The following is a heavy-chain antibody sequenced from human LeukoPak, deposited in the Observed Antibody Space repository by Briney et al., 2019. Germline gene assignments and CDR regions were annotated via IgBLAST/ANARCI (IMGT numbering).Heavy chain of an antibody. V-gene: IGHV3-7*03. CDR1: GFTFINYW. J-gene: IGHJ4*02. CDR2: MKQDGSVK. D-gene: IGHD6-6*01. Sequence: GGSLRLSCAASGFTFINYWMSWVRQAPGKGLVWVANMKQDGSVKYYVDSMKGRFTISRDNAKNSLYLQMSGLRAEDTAVYFCARIGYSSSSFDYWGQGVLVTVYS. CDR3: ARIGYSSSSFDY.